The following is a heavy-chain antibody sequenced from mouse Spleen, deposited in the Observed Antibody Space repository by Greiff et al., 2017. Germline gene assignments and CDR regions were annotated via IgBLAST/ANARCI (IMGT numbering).Heavy chain of an antibody. V-gene: IGHV1-4*01. CDR3: AREGARAMDY. D-gene: IGHD3-1*01. CDR1: GYTFTSYT. J-gene: IGHJ4*01. CDR2: INPSSGYT. Sequence: VQVVESGAELARPGASVKMSCKASGYTFTSYTMHWVKQRPGQGLEWIGYINPSSGYTKYNQKFKDKATLTADKSSSTAYMQLSSLTSEDSAVYYCAREGARAMDYWGQGTSVTVSS.